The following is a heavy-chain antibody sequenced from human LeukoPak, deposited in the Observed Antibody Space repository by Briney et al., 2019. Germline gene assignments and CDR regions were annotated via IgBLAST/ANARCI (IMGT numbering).Heavy chain of an antibody. CDR2: IHYSGTT. D-gene: IGHD3-22*01. CDR3: VRCFYDGSGYSSPFDY. CDR1: GDFINNNY. Sequence: PSETLSLTCTVSGDFINNNYWNWIRQSPGKALEWIGYIHYSGTTNYNPSLKSRVTISIDTSKNQFSLNLNSVTAADTAVYYCVRCFYDGSGYSSPFDYWGQGTLVTVSS. V-gene: IGHV4-59*01. J-gene: IGHJ4*02.